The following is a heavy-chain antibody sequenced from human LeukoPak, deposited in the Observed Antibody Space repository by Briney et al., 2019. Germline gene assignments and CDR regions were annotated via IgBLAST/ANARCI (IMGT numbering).Heavy chain of an antibody. CDR2: IYPGDSDT. V-gene: IGHV5-51*01. Sequence: RGESLKISCKGSGYNFANYWIAWVRQMPGKGLEWMGIIYPGDSDTRYSPSFQGQVTISSDKSISTAYLQWSSLKASDTAMYYCARLITDILTGYYTFDYYGMDVWGQGTTVTVSS. CDR1: GYNFANYW. D-gene: IGHD3-9*01. CDR3: ARLITDILTGYYTFDYYGMDV. J-gene: IGHJ6*02.